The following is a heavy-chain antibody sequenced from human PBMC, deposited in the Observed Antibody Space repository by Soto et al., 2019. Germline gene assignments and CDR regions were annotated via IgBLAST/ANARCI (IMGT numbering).Heavy chain of an antibody. D-gene: IGHD1-26*01. CDR3: AREGASGFGMDV. Sequence: QVQLQESGPGLVKPSETLSLTCTVSGGFVSSASYFWSWIRQPPGKEMEFIAYVYYTGTTEYSPSLKSRASMLVDTSKNQFSPKLSSVTAADTAVYYCAREGASGFGMDVWGQGTTVTVSS. CDR1: GGFVSSASYF. J-gene: IGHJ6*02. CDR2: VYYTGTT. V-gene: IGHV4-61*01.